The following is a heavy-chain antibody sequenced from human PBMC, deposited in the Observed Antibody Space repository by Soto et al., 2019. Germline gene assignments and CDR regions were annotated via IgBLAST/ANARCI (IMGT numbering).Heavy chain of an antibody. CDR3: ARAGSSGWSNDY. J-gene: IGHJ4*02. Sequence: PSETLSLTCTVSGGSISSYYWSWIRQPPGKGLEWIGYIYYSGNTDYNPSLKSRVTISVDTSKNQFSLKVSSVTAADTAVYYCARAGSSGWSNDYWGQGTLVTVSS. V-gene: IGHV4-59*01. CDR1: GGSISSYY. D-gene: IGHD6-19*01. CDR2: IYYSGNT.